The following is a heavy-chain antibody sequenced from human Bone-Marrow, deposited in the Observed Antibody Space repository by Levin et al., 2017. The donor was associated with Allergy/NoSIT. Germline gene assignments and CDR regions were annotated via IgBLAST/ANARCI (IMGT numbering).Heavy chain of an antibody. J-gene: IGHJ6*02. D-gene: IGHD3-9*01. CDR3: AKAPIETGPSYSYFNMDV. V-gene: IGHV1-69*13. CDR1: GGSFKNFG. Sequence: GASVKVSCKASGGSFKNFGINWVRQAPGHGLEWMGGIIPLFGIRNFAQNFQGRVTLTAEESTNTVYMELTNLRSEDTAVFYCAKAPIETGPSYSYFNMDVWGQGTTVTVSS. CDR2: IIPLFGIR.